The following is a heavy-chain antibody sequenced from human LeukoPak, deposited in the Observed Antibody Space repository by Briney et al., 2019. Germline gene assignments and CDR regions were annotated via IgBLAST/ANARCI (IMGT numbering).Heavy chain of an antibody. D-gene: IGHD3-10*01. J-gene: IGHJ4*02. CDR3: AKDDYYGSGSYLYDY. Sequence: GGSLRLSCAASGFTFSSYAMSWVRQAPGRGLEWVSAISGSGGSTYYADSVKGRFTISRDNSKNTLYLQMNSLRAEDTAVYYCAKDDYYGSGSYLYDYWGQGTLVTVSS. V-gene: IGHV3-23*01. CDR2: ISGSGGST. CDR1: GFTFSSYA.